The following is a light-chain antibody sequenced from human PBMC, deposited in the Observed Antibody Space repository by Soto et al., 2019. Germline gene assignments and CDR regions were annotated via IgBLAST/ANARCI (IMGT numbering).Light chain of an antibody. Sequence: DIQMTQSPSSVSASVGDRVTVTWRASQDISKWIAWYQQRPGRAPKLLIHTASTIQREVPSRFSVSGSGTDFTLTISSLQPEDFATYYCQEAYSFPVTFGLGTRLEIK. CDR3: QEAYSFPVT. V-gene: IGKV1D-12*01. CDR1: QDISKW. J-gene: IGKJ5*01. CDR2: TAS.